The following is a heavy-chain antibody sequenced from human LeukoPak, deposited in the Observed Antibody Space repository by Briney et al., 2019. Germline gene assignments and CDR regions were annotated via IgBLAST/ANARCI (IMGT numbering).Heavy chain of an antibody. V-gene: IGHV1-3*01. CDR2: INAGHGNT. D-gene: IGHD1-14*01. CDR1: GYTFTDYV. J-gene: IGHJ4*02. CDR3: ARGAGFAEPLPEY. Sequence: ASVKVSCKAPGYTFTDYVIQWVRQAPGQRLEWMGWINAGHGNTKYSQKFQGRVTITRDTSATTAYMELSSLRSEDTAVYYCARGAGFAEPLPEYWGQGTLLTVSS.